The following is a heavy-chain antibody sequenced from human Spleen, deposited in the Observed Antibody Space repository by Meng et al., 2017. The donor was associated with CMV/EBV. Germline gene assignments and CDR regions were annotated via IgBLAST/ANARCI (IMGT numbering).Heavy chain of an antibody. D-gene: IGHD4-23*01. CDR2: ISYDGSNK. V-gene: IGHV3-30*12. CDR1: GFTFNFFG. CDR3: AKGRDYGGNSVDY. Sequence: GGSLRLSCAASGFTFNFFGMHWVRQAPGKGLEWVAVISYDGSNKYYADSVKGRFTISRDNSKNTLYLQMNSLRAEDTAVYYCAKGRDYGGNSVDYWGQGTLVTVSS. J-gene: IGHJ4*02.